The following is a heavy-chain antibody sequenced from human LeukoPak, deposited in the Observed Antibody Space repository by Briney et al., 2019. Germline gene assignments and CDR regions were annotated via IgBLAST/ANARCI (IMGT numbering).Heavy chain of an antibody. Sequence: GESLKISCKGSGYSFTSYWIGWVRQMPGKGLEWMGIIYPGDSDTRYSPSFQGQVTISADKSISTAYLRWSSLKASDTAMYYCARQLYDYVWGSYRYGFDYWGQGTLVTVSS. D-gene: IGHD3-16*02. CDR3: ARQLYDYVWGSYRYGFDY. V-gene: IGHV5-51*01. CDR2: IYPGDSDT. CDR1: GYSFTSYW. J-gene: IGHJ4*02.